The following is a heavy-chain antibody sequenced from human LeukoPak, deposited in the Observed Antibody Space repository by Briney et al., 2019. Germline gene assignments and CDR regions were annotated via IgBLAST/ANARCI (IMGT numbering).Heavy chain of an antibody. J-gene: IGHJ4*02. V-gene: IGHV3-74*01. D-gene: IGHD3-10*01. CDR1: GFTFSSYW. Sequence: GGSLRLSCAASGFTFSSYWMHWVRQAPGKGLVWVSRINSDGSSTSYADSVKGRFTISRDNAKNTLYLQMNSLRAEDTAVYYCARAEGSGSYPIDYWGQGTLVTVSS. CDR3: ARAEGSGSYPIDY. CDR2: INSDGSST.